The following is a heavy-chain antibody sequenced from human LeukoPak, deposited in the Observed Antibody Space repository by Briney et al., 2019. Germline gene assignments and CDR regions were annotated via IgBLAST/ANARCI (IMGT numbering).Heavy chain of an antibody. CDR3: ARCAFWSGLYPLDS. CDR1: GFNFNTYA. V-gene: IGHV3-30*02. Sequence: PGGSLRLSCAASGFNFNTYAMHWFRQAPGKGLEWVAFMQFDESDEKYANSVRGRFTISRDNLRNILYLHMNSLRGDDTAVYYCARCAFWSGLYPLDSWGQGTLVTVSS. CDR2: MQFDESDE. J-gene: IGHJ4*02. D-gene: IGHD3-3*01.